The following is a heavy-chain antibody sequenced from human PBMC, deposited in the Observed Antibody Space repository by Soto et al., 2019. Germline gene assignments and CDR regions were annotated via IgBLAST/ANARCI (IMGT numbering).Heavy chain of an antibody. CDR2: IYPGDSDT. Sequence: PGESLKICCKGSGYSFTSYWIDWVRQMPGKGLEWMGIIYPGDSDTRYSPSFQGQVTISADKSISTAYLQWSSLKASDTAMYYCAGGGVRGVITRTRDYYGMDVWGQGTTVTVSS. V-gene: IGHV5-51*01. D-gene: IGHD3-10*01. CDR1: GYSFTSYW. J-gene: IGHJ6*02. CDR3: AGGGVRGVITRTRDYYGMDV.